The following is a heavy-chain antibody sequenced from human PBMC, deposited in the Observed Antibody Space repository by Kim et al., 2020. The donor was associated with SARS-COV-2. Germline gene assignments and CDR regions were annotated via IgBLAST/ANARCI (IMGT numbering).Heavy chain of an antibody. V-gene: IGHV3-23*01. D-gene: IGHD3-3*01. CDR2: ISGSGSNK. CDR3: TKESALFSDY. Sequence: GGSLRLSCTASGFTFSSYAMSWVRQAPGMGLEWVSSISGSGSNKYYSDSLKGRFTISRDNSKNTLYLEMHSLKVEDTAFYYCTKESALFSDYWGQGTLVTVSA. CDR1: GFTFSSYA. J-gene: IGHJ4*02.